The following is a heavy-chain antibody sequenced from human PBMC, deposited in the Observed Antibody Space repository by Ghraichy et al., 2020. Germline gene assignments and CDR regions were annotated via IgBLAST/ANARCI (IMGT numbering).Heavy chain of an antibody. D-gene: IGHD5-18*01. V-gene: IGHV1-69*13. Sequence: SVKVSCKASGGTFSNYGISWVRQAPGQGLEWMGGIIPIFGTTNYAQKFEGRVTITADESTSTAYMDLSNLRSEDTAVYYCARDTAEAYGMYYFDYWGQGTLVTVSS. CDR2: IIPIFGTT. CDR1: GGTFSNYG. J-gene: IGHJ4*02. CDR3: ARDTAEAYGMYYFDY.